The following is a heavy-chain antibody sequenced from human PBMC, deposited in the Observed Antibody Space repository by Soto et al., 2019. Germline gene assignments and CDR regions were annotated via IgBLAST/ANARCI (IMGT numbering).Heavy chain of an antibody. V-gene: IGHV3-7*03. Sequence: GGSLRLSCAVSGFIVSSCWMTWVRQAPGKGLEWVANIKEDGSKNYVDSVRGRFTISRDNANNSLYLQMNSLRGEDTATYYCARWVAMDVRGQGTTVTVSS. J-gene: IGHJ6*02. CDR3: ARWVAMDV. CDR1: GFIVSSCW. CDR2: IKEDGSK.